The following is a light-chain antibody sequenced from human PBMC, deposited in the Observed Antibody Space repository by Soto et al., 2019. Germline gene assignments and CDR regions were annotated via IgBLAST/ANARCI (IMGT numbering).Light chain of an antibody. V-gene: IGLV7-46*01. CDR1: TGTVTTYHF. Sequence: QAFVTQEPSLTVSPGGTVALTCGSSTGTVTTYHFPYWFQQNPGQAPTALIFDTRNRHSWTPARFSGSLLGGKAALTLSGAEPEDEADYYCLLYYDTIRVFGGGTKVTVL. CDR3: LLYYDTIRV. J-gene: IGLJ2*01. CDR2: DTR.